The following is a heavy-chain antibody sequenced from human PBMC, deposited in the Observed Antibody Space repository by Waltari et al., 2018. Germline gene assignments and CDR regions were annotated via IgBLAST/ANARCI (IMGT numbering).Heavy chain of an antibody. D-gene: IGHD3-16*02. CDR1: GDKFRTYW. J-gene: IGHJ3*02. CDR3: ARREHDYDYVGGSYRRVIDTFDI. Sequence: EVRLVQSGAEVKKPGESLKISCQGSGDKFRTYWIGWVRQMHGKGLGWMGVIYVGDHETRYSPSFRGQVTMSADKSITTAYLQWSSLKASDTAMYYCARREHDYDYVGGSYRRVIDTFDIWGQGTRVTVSS. CDR2: IYVGDHET. V-gene: IGHV5-51*03.